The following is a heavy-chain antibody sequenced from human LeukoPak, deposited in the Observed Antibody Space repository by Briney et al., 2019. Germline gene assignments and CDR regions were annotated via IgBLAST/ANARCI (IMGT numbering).Heavy chain of an antibody. V-gene: IGHV6-1*01. CDR3: ARGGQGDGYSADEAFDL. J-gene: IGHJ3*01. CDR1: GDSVSSNSTA. Sequence: SQTLSLTCAISGDSVSSNSTACNWIRQSPSRGLEWLERTYYRSKWYNDYAASVKSRITINPDTSENQFSLQLNSVTPEDTAVYYCARGGQGDGYSADEAFDLWGQGTMVTVSS. D-gene: IGHD5-24*01. CDR2: TYYRSKWYN.